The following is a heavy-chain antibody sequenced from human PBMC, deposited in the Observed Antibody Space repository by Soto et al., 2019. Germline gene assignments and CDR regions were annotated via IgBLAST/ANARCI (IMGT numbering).Heavy chain of an antibody. J-gene: IGHJ4*02. CDR3: ARGLNGYLHYFDY. V-gene: IGHV1-3*01. Sequence: QVQLVHSGAEVKKPGASVKVSCKASGYTFTSYAMHWVRQAPGQRLEWMGWINAGNGNTKYSQKFHGRVTITRDTSASTAYMELSSLRSEDTAVYECARGLNGYLHYFDYWGQGTLVTVSS. CDR1: GYTFTSYA. D-gene: IGHD5-18*01. CDR2: INAGNGNT.